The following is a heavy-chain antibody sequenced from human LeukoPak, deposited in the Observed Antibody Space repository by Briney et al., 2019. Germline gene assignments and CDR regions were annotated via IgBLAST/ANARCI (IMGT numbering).Heavy chain of an antibody. D-gene: IGHD6-19*01. CDR1: GFAFNSYE. Sequence: AGGSLRLSCIASGFAFNSYEMNWVRQAPGKGLEWVSYISSSGSIKHYADSVKGRFTISRDNAKNSLYLQMNSLRAEDTAVYYCARARYTSGWETLDYWGRGTLVTVSS. CDR3: ARARYTSGWETLDY. V-gene: IGHV3-48*03. CDR2: ISSSGSIK. J-gene: IGHJ4*02.